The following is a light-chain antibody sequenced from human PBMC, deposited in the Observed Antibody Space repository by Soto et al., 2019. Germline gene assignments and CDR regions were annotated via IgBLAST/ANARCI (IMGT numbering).Light chain of an antibody. CDR2: EVS. J-gene: IGLJ1*01. CDR1: TSDIGDYDY. Sequence: QSALTQPASVSGSPGQSITISCTGTTSDIGDYDYVSWYQQHPGKAPKLMIYEVSNRPSGVSYRFSGSKSGSTASLTISGLQTEDEADYYCSSYTSSSTPLYVFGTGTQLTVL. CDR3: SSYTSSSTPLYV. V-gene: IGLV2-14*01.